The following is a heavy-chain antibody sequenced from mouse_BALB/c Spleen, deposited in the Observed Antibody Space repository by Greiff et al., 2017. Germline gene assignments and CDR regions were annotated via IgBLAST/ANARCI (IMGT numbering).Heavy chain of an antibody. V-gene: IGHV5-4*02. CDR3: ARGSNWDEDYFDY. D-gene: IGHD4-1*01. CDR2: ISDGGSYT. J-gene: IGHJ2*01. Sequence: EVKLMESGGGLVKPGGSLKLSCAASGFTFSDYYMYWVRQTPEKRLEWVATISDGGSYTYYPDSVKGRFTISRDNAKNNLYLQMSSLKSEDTAMYYCARGSNWDEDYFDYWGQGTTLTVSS. CDR1: GFTFSDYY.